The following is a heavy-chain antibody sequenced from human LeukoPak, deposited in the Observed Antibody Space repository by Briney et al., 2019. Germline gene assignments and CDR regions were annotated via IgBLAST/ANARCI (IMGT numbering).Heavy chain of an antibody. V-gene: IGHV3-23*01. D-gene: IGHD5-18*01. CDR1: GFSFSSYA. J-gene: IGHJ4*02. CDR3: AKGGDPAMVTGH. Sequence: QPEGSLRLSCAASGFSFSSYAMTWVRQAPGKGLNWVSAITGGGGSTYYADSVKGRFTISRDNSKNTLYLQMNSLRAEDTAVYYCAKGGDPAMVTGHWGQRTLVTVSS. CDR2: ITGGGGST.